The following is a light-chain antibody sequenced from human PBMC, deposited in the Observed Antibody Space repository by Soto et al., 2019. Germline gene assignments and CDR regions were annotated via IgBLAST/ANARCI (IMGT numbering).Light chain of an antibody. Sequence: QSVLTQPPSASGTPGQRVTISCSGSSSNIGSNTVNWYQQLPGTAPKVLIYSNNQRPSGVPDRFSGSKSGTSASLAISGLQSEDEADYYCAARDDSLNGHVFGTGTKLTV. CDR1: SSNIGSNT. CDR3: AARDDSLNGHV. J-gene: IGLJ1*01. V-gene: IGLV1-44*01. CDR2: SNN.